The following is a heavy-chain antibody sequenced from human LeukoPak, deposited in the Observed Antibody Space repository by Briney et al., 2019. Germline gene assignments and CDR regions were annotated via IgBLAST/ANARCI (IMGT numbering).Heavy chain of an antibody. J-gene: IGHJ6*03. D-gene: IGHD3-22*01. CDR2: ISSSSSYI. Sequence: GGSLRLSCAASGFTFSSYSMSWVRQAPGKGLEWVSSISSSSSYIYYADSVKGRFTISRDNAKNSLYLQMNSLRAEDTAVYYCARDDSSGYGVYYYYYYMDVWGKGTTVTISS. CDR3: ARDDSSGYGVYYYYYYMDV. V-gene: IGHV3-21*01. CDR1: GFTFSSYS.